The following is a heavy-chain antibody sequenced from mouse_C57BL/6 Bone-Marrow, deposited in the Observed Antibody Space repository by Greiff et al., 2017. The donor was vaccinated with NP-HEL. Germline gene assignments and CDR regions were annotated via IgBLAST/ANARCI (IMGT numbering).Heavy chain of an antibody. J-gene: IGHJ2*01. CDR3: ARYSGRSYDFDY. CDR2: IRNKANGYTT. Sequence: DVMLVESGGGLVQPGGSLSLSCAASGFTFTDYYMSWVRQPPGKALEWLGFIRNKANGYTTEYSASVKGRFTISRDNSQSILYLQMNALRAEDSATYYCARYSGRSYDFDYWGKGTTLTVSS. V-gene: IGHV7-3*01. D-gene: IGHD1-1*01. CDR1: GFTFTDYY.